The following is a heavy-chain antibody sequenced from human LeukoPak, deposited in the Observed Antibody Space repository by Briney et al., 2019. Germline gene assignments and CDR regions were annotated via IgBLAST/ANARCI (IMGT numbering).Heavy chain of an antibody. J-gene: IGHJ2*01. CDR2: IFYSGST. CDR1: GRATSSYY. Sequence: PSETLSLTCIVSGRATSSYYWTWIRQPPGKGLEWIGFIFYSGSTNYSPSLKSRVATSVETTTNHFFYKLNSCTKADPAAVYCEGGYCICGSCHSGRYYFDFWGRGTLVTVSS. D-gene: IGHD2-15*01. CDR3: EGGYCICGSCHSGRYYFDF. V-gene: IGHV4-59*01.